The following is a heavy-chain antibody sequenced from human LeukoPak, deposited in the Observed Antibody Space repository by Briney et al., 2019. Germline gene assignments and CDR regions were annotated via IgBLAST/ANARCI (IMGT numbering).Heavy chain of an antibody. CDR2: ISYDGSNK. D-gene: IGHD2-21*02. J-gene: IGHJ4*02. V-gene: IGHV3-30*18. Sequence: GTSLRLSCAASGFTFSSYGMHWVRQAPGKGLEWVAVISYDGSNKYYADSVKGRFTISRDNSKNTLYLQMNSLRAEDTAVYYCAKDGGDCLDYWGQGTLVTVSS. CDR1: GFTFSSYG. CDR3: AKDGGDCLDY.